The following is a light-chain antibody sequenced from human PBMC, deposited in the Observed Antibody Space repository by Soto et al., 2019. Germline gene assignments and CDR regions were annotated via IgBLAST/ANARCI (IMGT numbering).Light chain of an antibody. J-gene: IGLJ1*01. Sequence: QSVLTQPASVSGSPGQSITISCTGTSSDVGGNKYVSWYQQYPGKVPKLLINKVTNRPSGVSYRFSDSKSGNTASLTISALLAEDEADYFCASSTSDSLYVFGTGTKVTVL. CDR2: KVT. CDR1: SSDVGGNKY. CDR3: ASSTSDSLYV. V-gene: IGLV2-14*01.